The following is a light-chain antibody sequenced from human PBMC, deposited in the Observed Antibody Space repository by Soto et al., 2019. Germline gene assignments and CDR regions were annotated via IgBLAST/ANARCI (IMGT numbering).Light chain of an antibody. Sequence: EIVLTQSPATLSLSPGERATLSCRASQSVKTFLVWYQHRPGQAPRVLISDASHRASGIPARFSGSGSGTDFTLTISSLEPEDFAVYYCQQRSNWPITFGQGTRLEIK. CDR1: QSVKTF. CDR2: DAS. CDR3: QQRSNWPIT. V-gene: IGKV3-11*01. J-gene: IGKJ5*01.